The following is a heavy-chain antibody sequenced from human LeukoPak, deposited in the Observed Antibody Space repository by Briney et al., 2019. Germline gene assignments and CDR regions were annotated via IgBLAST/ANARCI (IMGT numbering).Heavy chain of an antibody. D-gene: IGHD3-9*01. J-gene: IGHJ6*03. Sequence: GGSLRLSCAASGFTFSSYAMHWVRQAPGKGLEWVALISYDGSNKYYADSVKGRFTISRDNSKNTLYLQMNSLRAEDTAVYYCAKCILTGYYKGYMDVWGKGTTVTISS. V-gene: IGHV3-30*18. CDR3: AKCILTGYYKGYMDV. CDR1: GFTFSSYA. CDR2: ISYDGSNK.